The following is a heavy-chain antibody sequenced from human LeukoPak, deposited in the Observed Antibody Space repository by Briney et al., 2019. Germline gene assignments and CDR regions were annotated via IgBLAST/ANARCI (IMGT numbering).Heavy chain of an antibody. J-gene: IGHJ4*02. Sequence: TVSFXASGXXFTSYYMHWVRQAPGQGLEWMGVINPSGGSTSYAQKFQGRVTMTRDTSTSTVYMELSSLRSEDTAVYYCARVVVGAADYWGQGTLVTVSS. CDR1: GXXFTSYY. CDR3: ARVVVGAADY. D-gene: IGHD1-26*01. V-gene: IGHV1-46*01. CDR2: INPSGGST.